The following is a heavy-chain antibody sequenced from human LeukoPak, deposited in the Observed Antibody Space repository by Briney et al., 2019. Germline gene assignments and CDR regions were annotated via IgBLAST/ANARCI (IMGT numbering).Heavy chain of an antibody. CDR2: TIPIFGTA. V-gene: IGHV1-69*13. D-gene: IGHD2-2*01. Sequence: SVKVSCKASGGTFSSYAISWVRQAPGQGLEWMGGTIPIFGTANYAQKFQGRVTITADESTSTAYMELSSLRSEDTAVYYCARGHCSSTSCYDRFDPWGQGTLVTVSS. J-gene: IGHJ5*02. CDR3: ARGHCSSTSCYDRFDP. CDR1: GGTFSSYA.